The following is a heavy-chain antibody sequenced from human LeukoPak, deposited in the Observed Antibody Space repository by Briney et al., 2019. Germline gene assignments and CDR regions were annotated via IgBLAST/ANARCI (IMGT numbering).Heavy chain of an antibody. D-gene: IGHD1-26*01. V-gene: IGHV4-59*08. J-gene: IGHJ4*02. CDR2: IYYSGST. CDR1: GGSISSYY. Sequence: SETLSLTCTVSGGSISSYYWSWIRQPPGKGLEWIGYIYYSGSTNYNPSLKSRVTISVDSSKNQFSLKLSSVPAADTAVYYCARRSPDGSYYYFDYWGQGTLVTVSS. CDR3: ARRSPDGSYYYFDY.